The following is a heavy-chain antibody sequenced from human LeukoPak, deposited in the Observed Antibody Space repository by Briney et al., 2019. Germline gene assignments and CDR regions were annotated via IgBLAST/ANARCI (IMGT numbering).Heavy chain of an antibody. D-gene: IGHD3-22*01. J-gene: IGHJ4*02. CDR2: IYYSGST. CDR3: ARHVPYDSGDYTLTY. Sequence: PSETLSLTCTVSGDSISNYFWSWIRQPPGKELEYIGYIYYSGSTNYNPPLKSRVTISADTSKNQLSLKLNSVTAADTAVYYCARHVPYDSGDYTLTYWGQGTLVTVSS. V-gene: IGHV4-59*08. CDR1: GDSISNYF.